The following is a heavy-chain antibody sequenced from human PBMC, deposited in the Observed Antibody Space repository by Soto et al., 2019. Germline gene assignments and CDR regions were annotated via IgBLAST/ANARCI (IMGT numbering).Heavy chain of an antibody. J-gene: IGHJ1*01. V-gene: IGHV3-23*01. Sequence: EVQLLESGGGLVQPGGSLRLSCAASGFTFSSYAMSWVRQAPGKGLEWVSAISGSGGSTYYADSVKGRFTISRDNSQNTLYLQMNSLRAEDTAVYYCATILIAAAGKGYFQHWGQGTLVTVSS. CDR1: GFTFSSYA. D-gene: IGHD6-13*01. CDR2: ISGSGGST. CDR3: ATILIAAAGKGYFQH.